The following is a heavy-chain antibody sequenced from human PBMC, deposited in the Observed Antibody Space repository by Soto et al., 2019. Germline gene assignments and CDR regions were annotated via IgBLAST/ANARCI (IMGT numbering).Heavy chain of an antibody. CDR1: GYTFTSYY. D-gene: IGHD3-22*01. V-gene: IGHV1-46*01. CDR3: ARGLYYYSGSGYPNDC. Sequence: ASVKVSCKASGYTFTSYYIHWVRQAPGQGLEWMGVINAGGGGTRYTQKFQGRVTMTRDTSANTVYMELSSLRSEDTAVYFCARGLYYYSGSGYPNDCWGQGTLVTVSS. CDR2: INAGGGGT. J-gene: IGHJ4*02.